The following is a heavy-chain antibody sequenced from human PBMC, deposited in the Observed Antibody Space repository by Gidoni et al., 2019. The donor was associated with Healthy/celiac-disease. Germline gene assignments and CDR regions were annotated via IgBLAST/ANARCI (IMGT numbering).Heavy chain of an antibody. CDR3: TTAPDQEYYYDSSGYYSYFDY. CDR1: GFTFSKAW. Sequence: EVQLVESGGGLVKPGGSLRLSCEASGFTFSKAWMSWVRQAPGKGLEWVGRIKSNTDGGTTDYAAPVKGRFTISRDDSKNTLSLQMNSLKTEDTAVYYCTTAPDQEYYYDSSGYYSYFDYWGQGTLVTVSS. CDR2: IKSNTDGGTT. J-gene: IGHJ4*02. D-gene: IGHD3-22*01. V-gene: IGHV3-15*01.